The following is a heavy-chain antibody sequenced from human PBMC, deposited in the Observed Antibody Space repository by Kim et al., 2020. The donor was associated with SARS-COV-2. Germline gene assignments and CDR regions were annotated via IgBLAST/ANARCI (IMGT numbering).Heavy chain of an antibody. J-gene: IGHJ6*02. Sequence: NSRFTISVDTSKNQFSLKLSSVTAADTAVYYCARDRYSNGPIYYYYGMDVWGQGTTVTVSS. CDR3: ARDRYSNGPIYYYYGMDV. V-gene: IGHV4-59*01. D-gene: IGHD4-4*01.